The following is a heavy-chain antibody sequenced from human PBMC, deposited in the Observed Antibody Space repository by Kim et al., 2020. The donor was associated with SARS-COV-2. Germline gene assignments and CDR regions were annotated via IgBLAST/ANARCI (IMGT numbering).Heavy chain of an antibody. CDR3: ARKSNGDLDF. J-gene: IGHJ4*02. CDR2: INSDGTEI. V-gene: IGHV3-74*01. Sequence: GGSLRLSCAAYGFTFTNYWMHWVRQAPGKGLVWVSNINSDGTEINYADSVKGRFTITRDNAKNTLYLQMNSLRAEDSAVYYCARKSNGDLDFWGQGTLVTVYS. D-gene: IGHD4-17*01. CDR1: GFTFTNYW.